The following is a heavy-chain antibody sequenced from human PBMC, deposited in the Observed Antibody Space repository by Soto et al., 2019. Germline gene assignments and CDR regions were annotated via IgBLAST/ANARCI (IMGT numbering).Heavy chain of an antibody. CDR3: ARVDSSGYYDGDNWFDP. V-gene: IGHV4-31*03. CDR2: IYYSGST. CDR1: GGSISSGGYY. J-gene: IGHJ5*02. Sequence: SETLSLTCTVSGGSISSGGYYWSWIRQHPGKGLELIGYIYYSGSTYYNPSLKSRVTISVDTSKNQFSLKLSSVTAADTAVYYCARVDSSGYYDGDNWFDPWGQGTLVTVSS. D-gene: IGHD3-22*01.